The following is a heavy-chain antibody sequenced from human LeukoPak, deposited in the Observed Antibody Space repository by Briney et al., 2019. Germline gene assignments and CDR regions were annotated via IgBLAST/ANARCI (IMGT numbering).Heavy chain of an antibody. V-gene: IGHV4-34*01. CDR3: ARKAPLVGELSVTVDY. CDR1: GGSFSGDY. CDR2: INHSGST. Sequence: PSETLSLTCAVYGGSFSGDYWSWIRQPPGKGLEWIGEINHSGSTNYNPSLKSRVTISVDTSKNQFSLKLSSVTAAVTAVYYCARKAPLVGELSVTVDYWGQGTLVTVSS. D-gene: IGHD3-10*01. J-gene: IGHJ4*02.